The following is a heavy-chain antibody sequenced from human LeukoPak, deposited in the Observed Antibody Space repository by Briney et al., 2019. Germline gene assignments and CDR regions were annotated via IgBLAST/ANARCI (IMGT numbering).Heavy chain of an antibody. CDR1: GFIFSNYG. CDR3: ARVWSSYGMDV. D-gene: IGHD3-10*01. J-gene: IGHJ6*02. V-gene: IGHV3-33*08. Sequence: GGSLRLSCSASGFIFSNYGMKWVRQAPGKGLEWVALIWYDGSNKYYADSVKGRFTISRDNSKNTLYLQMDSLRAEDTAVYYRARVWSSYGMDVWGQGTTVTVSS. CDR2: IWYDGSNK.